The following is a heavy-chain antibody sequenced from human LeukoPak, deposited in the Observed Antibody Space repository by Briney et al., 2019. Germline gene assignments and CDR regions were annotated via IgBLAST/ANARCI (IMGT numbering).Heavy chain of an antibody. CDR1: GFTFSSYD. J-gene: IGHJ3*02. CDR2: IDTAGDT. CDR3: ARGRGWGTFDI. D-gene: IGHD3-10*01. Sequence: PGGSLRLSCAASGFTFSSYDMHWVRQGTGKGLEWVSAIDTAGDTYYPGSVKGRFTTSRENAKNSLYLQMNSLRGGDTAVYYCARGRGWGTFDIWGQGTMVTVSS. V-gene: IGHV3-13*04.